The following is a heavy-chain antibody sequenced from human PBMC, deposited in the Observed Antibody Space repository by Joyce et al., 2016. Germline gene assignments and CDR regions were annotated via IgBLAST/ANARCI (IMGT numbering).Heavy chain of an antibody. D-gene: IGHD4-23*01. CDR2: INREGSNT. CDR1: GFTFSSYW. CDR3: ARLRRWSGPSDC. Sequence: EVQLVESGGGLVQPGGSLRLSCAASGFTFSSYWMCWVRKAPGKGLVWFSRINREGSNTTYADSVKGRFTISRDNAKNTLYLQMNSLRAEDTAVYYCARLRRWSGPSDCWGQGTLVTVSS. V-gene: IGHV3-74*03. J-gene: IGHJ4*02.